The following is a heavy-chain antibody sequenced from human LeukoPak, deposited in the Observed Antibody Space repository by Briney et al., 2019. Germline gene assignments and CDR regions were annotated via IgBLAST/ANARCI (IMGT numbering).Heavy chain of an antibody. V-gene: IGHV4-38-2*02. Sequence: SETLSLTCTVSGYSISSGYYWGWIRQPPGKGLEWIGSIYHSGSTYYNPSLKSRVTISVDTSKNQFSLKLSSVTAADTAVYYCAREGSSFSYFDYWGQGTLVTVSS. J-gene: IGHJ4*02. CDR1: GYSISSGYY. CDR2: IYHSGST. D-gene: IGHD6-6*01. CDR3: AREGSSFSYFDY.